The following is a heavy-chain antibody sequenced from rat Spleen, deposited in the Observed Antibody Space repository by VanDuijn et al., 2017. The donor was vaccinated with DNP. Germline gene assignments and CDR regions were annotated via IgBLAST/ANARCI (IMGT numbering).Heavy chain of an antibody. CDR2: ISNAGRST. J-gene: IGHJ2*01. Sequence: EVQLVESGGGLVQPGGSLKLSCAASGFTFSDFYMAWVRQAPKKGLDWVASISNAGRSTYYGDSVKGRFTISRDNAKSTLYLQMNSLRSEDTATYYCARHIDFWGQGVMVTVSS. V-gene: IGHV5-22*01. CDR1: GFTFSDFY. CDR3: ARHIDF.